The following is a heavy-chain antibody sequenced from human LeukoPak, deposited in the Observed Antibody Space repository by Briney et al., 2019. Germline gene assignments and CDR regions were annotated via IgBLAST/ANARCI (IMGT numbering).Heavy chain of an antibody. D-gene: IGHD3-10*01. CDR1: AFTFDDYG. CDR2: ISYNSGKI. V-gene: IGHV3-9*01. J-gene: IGHJ3*02. CDR3: AKDIGHGGHDAFDI. Sequence: GGSLRLSCAASAFTFDDYGMHWVRQAPGKGLEWVSGISYNSGKIGYADSVKGRFTISRDNAKNFLYLQMNSLRAEDTALYYCAKDIGHGGHDAFDIWGQGTLVTVSS.